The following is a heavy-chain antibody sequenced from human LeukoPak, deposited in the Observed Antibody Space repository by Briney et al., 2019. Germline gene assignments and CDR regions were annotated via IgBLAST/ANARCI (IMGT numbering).Heavy chain of an antibody. D-gene: IGHD1-26*01. CDR2: INPSCGST. V-gene: IGHV1-46*01. J-gene: IGHJ4*02. CDR1: GYTFSSYY. CDR3: ARGEWELILD. Sequence: GASVKVSCKASGYTFSSYYMHWVRQAPGQGLEWMGIINPSCGSTSHAQKFQGRVTVTRDTSTSTVYVDLSSLRSEDTAVYYCARGEWELILDWGQGTLVSVS.